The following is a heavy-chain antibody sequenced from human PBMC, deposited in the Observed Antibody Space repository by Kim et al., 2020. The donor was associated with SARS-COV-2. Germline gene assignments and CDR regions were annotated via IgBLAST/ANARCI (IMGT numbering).Heavy chain of an antibody. Sequence: GSTNYNPARKSRVTISVDTSKNQFSLKLSSVTAADTAVYYCARGRWGYGYWGQGTLVTVSS. J-gene: IGHJ4*02. CDR3: ARGRWGYGY. D-gene: IGHD5-18*01. CDR2: GST. V-gene: IGHV4-34*01.